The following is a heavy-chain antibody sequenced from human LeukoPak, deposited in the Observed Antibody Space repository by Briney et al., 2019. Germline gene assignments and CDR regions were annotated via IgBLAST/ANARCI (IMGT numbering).Heavy chain of an antibody. V-gene: IGHV1-46*01. CDR1: GYTFTSYY. J-gene: IGHJ4*02. Sequence: ASVKVSCKASGYTFTSYYMHWVRQPPGQGLEWMGIFNPSGGSTSYAQKFQGRVTMTRDMSTSTVYMELSSLRSEDTAVYYCARDPDSNYYDSSGYPFDYWGQGTLVTVSS. CDR2: FNPSGGST. D-gene: IGHD3-22*01. CDR3: ARDPDSNYYDSSGYPFDY.